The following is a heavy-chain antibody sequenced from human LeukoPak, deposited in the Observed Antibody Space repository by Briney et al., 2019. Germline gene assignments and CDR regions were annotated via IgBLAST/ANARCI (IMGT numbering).Heavy chain of an antibody. CDR3: ARALLSPVTPDYYMDV. D-gene: IGHD3-16*02. V-gene: IGHV4-59*01. J-gene: IGHJ6*03. CDR1: GGSISSYY. Sequence: SETLSLTCTDSGGSISSYYWSWIRQPPGKGLEWIGYIYYSGSTNYNPSLKSRVTISVDTSKNQFSLKLSSVTAADTAVYYCARALLSPVTPDYYMDVWGKGTTVTVSS. CDR2: IYYSGST.